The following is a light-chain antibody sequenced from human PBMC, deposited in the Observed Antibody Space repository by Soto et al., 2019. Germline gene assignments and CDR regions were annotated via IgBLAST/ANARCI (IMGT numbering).Light chain of an antibody. CDR1: RSDIGAYNF. Sequence: QSALTQPASVSGSPGQSITISCTGTRSDIGAYNFVSWFQHHPGKAPKLMIYEVSNRPSGVSDRFSGSKSDNTASLTISGLQAEDEADYYCTSFTSSNTWVFGGGTKLTVL. J-gene: IGLJ3*02. CDR2: EVS. CDR3: TSFTSSNTWV. V-gene: IGLV2-14*01.